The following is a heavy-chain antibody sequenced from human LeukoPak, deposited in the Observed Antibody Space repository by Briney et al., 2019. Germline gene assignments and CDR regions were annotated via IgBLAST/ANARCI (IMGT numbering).Heavy chain of an antibody. J-gene: IGHJ4*02. CDR3: ARDEYYDSSGYTS. CDR2: ISSSGSTI. V-gene: IGHV3-48*01. D-gene: IGHD3-22*01. CDR1: GFTLSSYS. Sequence: GGALRPSRAASGFTLSSYSMTRGRQAPGKGAEWLSYISSSGSTIYYADSVKGRFTISRDNAKNSLYLQMNSLRAEDTAVYYCARDEYYDSSGYTSWGQGTLVTVSS.